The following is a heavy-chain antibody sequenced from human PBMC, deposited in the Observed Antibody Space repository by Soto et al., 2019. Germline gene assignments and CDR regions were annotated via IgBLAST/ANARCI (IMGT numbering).Heavy chain of an antibody. Sequence: GGSLRLSCAASGSTFSSYSMSWVRQAPGKGLEWVSAISGSGGSTYYADSVKGRFTISRDNSKNTLYLQMNSLRAEDTAVYYCAHIVVVVAATREDDAFDIWGQGTMVTVSS. V-gene: IGHV3-23*01. CDR1: GSTFSSYS. J-gene: IGHJ3*02. CDR2: ISGSGGST. CDR3: AHIVVVVAATREDDAFDI. D-gene: IGHD2-15*01.